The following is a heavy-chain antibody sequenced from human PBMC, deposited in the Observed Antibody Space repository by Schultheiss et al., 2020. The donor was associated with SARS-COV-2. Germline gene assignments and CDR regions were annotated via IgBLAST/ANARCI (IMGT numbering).Heavy chain of an antibody. CDR1: GGSISSSSYY. CDR2: IYYSGST. V-gene: IGHV4-39*07. CDR3: AREPGSTSYAFDI. D-gene: IGHD2-2*01. Sequence: SETLSLTCTVSGGSISSSSYYWSWIRQPAGKGLEWIGSIYYSGSTNYNPSLKSRVTMSVDTSKNQFSLKLSSVTAADTAVYYCAREPGSTSYAFDIWGQGTMVTVSS. J-gene: IGHJ3*02.